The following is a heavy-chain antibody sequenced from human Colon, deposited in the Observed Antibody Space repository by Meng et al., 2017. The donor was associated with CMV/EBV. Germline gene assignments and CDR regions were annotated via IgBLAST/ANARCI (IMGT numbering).Heavy chain of an antibody. CDR3: ARMFAASSGWFDP. CDR2: VSLTCERP. J-gene: IGHJ5*02. V-gene: IGHV1-46*01. D-gene: IGHD6-6*01. CDR1: GNIFSSAY. Sequence: ASVKVSFQASGNIFSSAYVHWVRQAPGQGLDWVGLVSLTCERPKYAQKIQGRVTMPRDTSTSTFFMELSRLVSEDTAVYYCARMFAASSGWFDPWGQGTLVTVSS.